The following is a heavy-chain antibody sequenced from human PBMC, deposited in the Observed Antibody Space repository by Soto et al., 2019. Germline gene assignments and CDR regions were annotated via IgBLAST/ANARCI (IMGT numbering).Heavy chain of an antibody. D-gene: IGHD2-2*01. CDR2: IYYSGST. Sequence: QVQLQESGPGLVKPSQTLSLTCTVSGGSISSGGYYWSWIRQHPGKGLEWIGYIYYSGSTYYNPSLKSRVTISVDTSKNQFSRKLTSVTAADTAVYYCARGGLYCSCTSCYFKGYFDYWGQGTLVTVTS. J-gene: IGHJ4*02. CDR1: GGSISSGGYY. CDR3: ARGGLYCSCTSCYFKGYFDY. V-gene: IGHV4-31*03.